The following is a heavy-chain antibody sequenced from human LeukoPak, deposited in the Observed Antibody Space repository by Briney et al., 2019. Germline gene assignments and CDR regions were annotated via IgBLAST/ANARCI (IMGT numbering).Heavy chain of an antibody. Sequence: ASVKVSCKVSGYTLTELSMHWVRQAPGKGLEWMGGFDPEDGETIYAQKFQGRVTMTEDTSTDTAYMELSSLRSEDTAVYYCARVVGATGGFDYWGQGTLVTASS. CDR3: ARVVGATGGFDY. CDR2: FDPEDGET. D-gene: IGHD1-26*01. J-gene: IGHJ4*02. V-gene: IGHV1-24*01. CDR1: GYTLTELS.